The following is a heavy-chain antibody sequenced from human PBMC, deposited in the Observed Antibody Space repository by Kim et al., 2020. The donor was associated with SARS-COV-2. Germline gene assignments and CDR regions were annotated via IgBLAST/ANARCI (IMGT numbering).Heavy chain of an antibody. CDR1: GGSISTYY. CDR2: IYTSGSS. D-gene: IGHD6-13*01. Sequence: SETLSLTCTVSGGSISTYYWSWIRQPAGKELEWIGRIYTSGSSDYNPSLKSRVTMSVDTSKNQLSLRLSSVTAADTAVYYCARDRSSSWYRDWFDPWGQGTLVTVSS. CDR3: ARDRSSSWYRDWFDP. V-gene: IGHV4-4*07. J-gene: IGHJ5*02.